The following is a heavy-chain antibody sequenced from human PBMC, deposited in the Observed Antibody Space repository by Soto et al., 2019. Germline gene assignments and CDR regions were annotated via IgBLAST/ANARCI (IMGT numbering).Heavy chain of an antibody. Sequence: ASVKVSCKASGGTFSSYAISWVRQAPGQGLEWMGGIIPILGIANYAQKFQGRVTITADKSTSTAYMELSSLRSEDTAVYYCARVVTERVRGSHFDYWGQGTLVTVSS. CDR2: IIPILGIA. J-gene: IGHJ4*02. CDR1: GGTFSSYA. D-gene: IGHD1-26*01. V-gene: IGHV1-69*10. CDR3: ARVVTERVRGSHFDY.